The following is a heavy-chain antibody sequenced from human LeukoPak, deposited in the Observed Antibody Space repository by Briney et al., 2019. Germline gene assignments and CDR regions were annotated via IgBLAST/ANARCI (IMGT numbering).Heavy chain of an antibody. CDR1: GYSISSGHY. D-gene: IGHD2-2*01. CDR2: IYESGNT. J-gene: IGHJ5*02. Sequence: SETLSLTCSVSGYSISSGHYWGWIRQPPGKGLEWIGTIYESGNTYYNPSLKSRVTMSVDTSKNQFSLKLSSVTAADTAVYYCARLSAMAEAWGQGTLVTVSS. V-gene: IGHV4-38-2*01. CDR3: ARLSAMAEA.